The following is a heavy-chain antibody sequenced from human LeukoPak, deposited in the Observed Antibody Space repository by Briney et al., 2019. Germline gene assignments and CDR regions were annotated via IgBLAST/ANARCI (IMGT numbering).Heavy chain of an antibody. Sequence: NTSETLSLTCTVSGVSISSSNSYWGWTRQPPGKGLEWIGSIYYTGNTYYNASLKSRVTISVDTSKNQFSLKLSSVTAADTAVYYCARGHDYGGNLLFWGQGTLVTVSS. D-gene: IGHD4-23*01. V-gene: IGHV4-39*07. J-gene: IGHJ4*02. CDR1: GVSISSSNSY. CDR3: ARGHDYGGNLLF. CDR2: IYYTGNT.